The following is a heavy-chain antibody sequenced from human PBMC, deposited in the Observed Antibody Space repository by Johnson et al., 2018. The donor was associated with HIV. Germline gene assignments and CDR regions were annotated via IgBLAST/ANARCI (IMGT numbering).Heavy chain of an antibody. Sequence: VQLVESGGGLVQPGRSLRLSCAASGFTFDDYAMHWVRQAPGQGLEWVAYIRQDGSEKEYLDSVKGRFTISRDNAKNSLYLQMSSLRVEDTAVYYFASGHMWSGFWGQGTMVTVSS. J-gene: IGHJ3*01. V-gene: IGHV3-7*01. D-gene: IGHD3/OR15-3a*01. CDR3: ASGHMWSGF. CDR1: GFTFDDYA. CDR2: IRQDGSEK.